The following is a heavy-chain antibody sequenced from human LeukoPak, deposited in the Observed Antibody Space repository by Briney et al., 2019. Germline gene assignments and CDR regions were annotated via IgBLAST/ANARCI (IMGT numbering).Heavy chain of an antibody. D-gene: IGHD1-1*01. CDR2: INPNSGGT. J-gene: IGHJ4*02. CDR3: TRRLERRGAYFDY. CDR1: GYTFTGYY. V-gene: IGHV1-2*02. Sequence: ASVKVSCKPSGYTFTGYYIHWVRQAPGQELEWMGWINPNSGGTNYTQKFQGRVTMTRDTSISTAYLDLSDLTSDDTAVYYCTRRLERRGAYFDYWGQGTLVTVSS.